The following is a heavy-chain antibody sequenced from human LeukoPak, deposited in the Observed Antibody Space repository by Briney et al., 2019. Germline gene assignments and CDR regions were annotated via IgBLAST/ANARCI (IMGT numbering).Heavy chain of an antibody. CDR1: GGTFSSYA. Sequence: SVKVSCKASGGTFSSYAISWVRQAPGQGLEWMGGIIPIFGTANYAQKFQGRVTITADESTSTAYMELSSLRSEDTAVYYCVGGWLQFDAFGIWGQGTMVTVSS. CDR3: VGGWLQFDAFGI. V-gene: IGHV1-69*13. CDR2: IIPIFGTA. J-gene: IGHJ3*02. D-gene: IGHD5-24*01.